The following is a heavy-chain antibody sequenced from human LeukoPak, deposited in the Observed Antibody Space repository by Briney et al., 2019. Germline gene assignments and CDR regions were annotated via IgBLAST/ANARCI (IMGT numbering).Heavy chain of an antibody. CDR2: IYSSGST. V-gene: IGHV4-4*07. Sequence: SETLSLTCTVSGGSISSYYWSWIRQPAGKGLEWIGRIYSSGSTEYNPFLKSRVTMSVDTSKNHFSLRLTSVTAADTAVYYCARSYGSGNYFDYWGQGTLVTVSS. CDR1: GGSISSYY. J-gene: IGHJ4*02. CDR3: ARSYGSGNYFDY. D-gene: IGHD3-10*01.